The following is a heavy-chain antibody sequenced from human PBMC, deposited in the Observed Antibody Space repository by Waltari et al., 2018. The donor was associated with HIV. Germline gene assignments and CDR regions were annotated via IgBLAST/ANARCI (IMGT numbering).Heavy chain of an antibody. Sequence: EVQLVESGGDLVQPGGSLRLSCAASGFTVSSSYMSWVRKAPGEGLEWVSVMYSDGTTYYAGSVKGRFTISRDNSKNTLYLQMSSLRGEDTAVYYCARQRNWNEDFDDWGQGTLVTVSS. CDR1: GFTVSSSY. CDR3: ARQRNWNEDFDD. D-gene: IGHD1-1*01. J-gene: IGHJ4*02. V-gene: IGHV3-66*04. CDR2: MYSDGTT.